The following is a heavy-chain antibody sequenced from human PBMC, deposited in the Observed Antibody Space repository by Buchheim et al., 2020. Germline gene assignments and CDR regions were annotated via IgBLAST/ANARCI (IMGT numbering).Heavy chain of an antibody. D-gene: IGHD2-2*01. CDR3: AGYCSSTSCYSSDY. CDR1: GFTFSSYS. CDR2: ISSGSSTI. J-gene: IGHJ4*02. V-gene: IGHV3-48*01. Sequence: EVQLVESGGGLVQPGGSLRLSCAASGFTFSSYSMNWVRQAPGKGLEWVSYISSGSSTIYYADSVKGRFTISRDNAKNSLYLQMNSLRAEDTAVYYCAGYCSSTSCYSSDYWGQGTL.